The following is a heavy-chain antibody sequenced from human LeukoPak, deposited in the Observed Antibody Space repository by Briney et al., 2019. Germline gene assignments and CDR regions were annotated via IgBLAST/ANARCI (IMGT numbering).Heavy chain of an antibody. J-gene: IGHJ4*02. Sequence: GGSLRLSCAASGFTFSNYEMNWVRQAPGKGLEWISHISNIGDIIHYAGSVKGRFTISRDNSKNTLYLQMNSLRDEDTAVYYCAKDSHWILFDDWGQGTLVTVSS. CDR2: ISNIGDII. CDR1: GFTFSNYE. V-gene: IGHV3-48*03. CDR3: AKDSHWILFDD. D-gene: IGHD2-2*03.